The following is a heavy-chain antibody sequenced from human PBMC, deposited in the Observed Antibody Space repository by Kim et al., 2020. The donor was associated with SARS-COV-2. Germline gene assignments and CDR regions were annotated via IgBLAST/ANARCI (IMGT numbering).Heavy chain of an antibody. CDR1: GFTFSSYG. CDR3: ARDLSIAAAGTDY. J-gene: IGHJ4*02. V-gene: IGHV3-33*01. Sequence: GGSLRLSCAASGFTFSSYGMHWVRQAPGKGLEGVAVIWYDGSNKYYADSVKGRFTISRDNSKNTLYLQMNSLRAEDTAVYYCARDLSIAAAGTDYWGQGTLVTVSS. D-gene: IGHD6-13*01. CDR2: IWYDGSNK.